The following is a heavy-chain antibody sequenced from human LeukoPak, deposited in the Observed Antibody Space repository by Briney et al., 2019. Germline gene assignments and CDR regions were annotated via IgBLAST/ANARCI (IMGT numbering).Heavy chain of an antibody. V-gene: IGHV4-59*12. CDR2: IFFSGST. J-gene: IGHJ4*02. D-gene: IGHD3-10*01. Sequence: SATLVPTSPGSGGSISCYNWRWVREPPGKGLEWVGYIFFSGSTYYNPSLKSRVTVSVDTSKNQISLRLSSVTAADTAVYYCARDRAETVWFRDLLGYNFDYWGQGTLVTVSS. CDR1: GGSISCYN. CDR3: ARDRAETVWFRDLLGYNFDY.